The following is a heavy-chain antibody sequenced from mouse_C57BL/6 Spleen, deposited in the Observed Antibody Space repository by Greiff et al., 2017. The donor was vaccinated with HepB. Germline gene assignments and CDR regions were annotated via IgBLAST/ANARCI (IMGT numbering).Heavy chain of an antibody. V-gene: IGHV1-55*01. CDR2: IYPGSGST. D-gene: IGHD1-1*01. CDR3: ANYYYGSSSFYAMDY. CDR1: GYTFTSYW. Sequence: QVHVKQPGAELVKPGASVKMSCKASGYTFTSYWITWVKQRPGQGLEWIGDIYPGSGSTNYNEKFKSKATLTVDTSSSTAYMQLSSLTSEDSAVYYCANYYYGSSSFYAMDYWGQGTSVTVSS. J-gene: IGHJ4*01.